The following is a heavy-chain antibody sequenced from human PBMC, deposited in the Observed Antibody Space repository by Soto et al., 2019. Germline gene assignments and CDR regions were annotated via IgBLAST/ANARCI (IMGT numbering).Heavy chain of an antibody. Sequence: LRLPCAASGFTFSSYSMSWVRQAPGKGLEWVSGFRTGGDDGTTYYADSVKGRFTISRDNSKNTLFLQMNSLRAEDTAIYYCAKKVNSGPGSQYFDYWGQGTLVTVSS. CDR3: AKKVNSGPGSQYFDY. V-gene: IGHV3-23*01. CDR1: GFTFSSYS. D-gene: IGHD3-10*01. J-gene: IGHJ4*02. CDR2: FRTGGDDGTT.